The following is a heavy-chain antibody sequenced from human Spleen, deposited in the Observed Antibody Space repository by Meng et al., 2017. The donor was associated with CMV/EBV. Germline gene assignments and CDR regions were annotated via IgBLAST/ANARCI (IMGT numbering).Heavy chain of an antibody. J-gene: IGHJ4*02. CDR1: GFTFTNFG. Sequence: GGSLRLSCAASGFTFTNFGMNWVRQAPGKGLEWVSTISASGGSTYYADSVRGRFTISRDTSKNTLNLQMNSLRAADTGVYYCARVILNSNVMMIASDYWGQGTLVTVSS. CDR3: ARVILNSNVMMIASDY. CDR2: ISASGGST. D-gene: IGHD2-21*01. V-gene: IGHV3-23*01.